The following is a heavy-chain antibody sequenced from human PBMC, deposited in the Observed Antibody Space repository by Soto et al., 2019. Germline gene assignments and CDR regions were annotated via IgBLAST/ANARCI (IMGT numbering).Heavy chain of an antibody. Sequence: GGSLRLSCAASGCTFSDYYLSWSRQAPGKGLEWISYIDTSSTKIYYADSVRGRFTLSRDNGKNSLFLEMNNLRVEDTAVYFCASSYYLLTGYLSPVVYWCRGTLVSVFS. CDR2: IDTSSTKI. CDR3: ASSYYLLTGYLSPVVY. V-gene: IGHV3-11*01. J-gene: IGHJ2*01. CDR1: GCTFSDYY. D-gene: IGHD3-9*01.